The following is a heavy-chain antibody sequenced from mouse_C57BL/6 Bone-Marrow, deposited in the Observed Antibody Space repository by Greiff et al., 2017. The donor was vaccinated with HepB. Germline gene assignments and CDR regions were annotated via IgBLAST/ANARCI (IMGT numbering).Heavy chain of an antibody. J-gene: IGHJ2*01. CDR3: AKHNYDYNGAYFDY. CDR1: GYSLTSYG. CDR2: IRGGRGT. D-gene: IGHD2-4*01. Sequence: VQRVESGPGLVAPSQSLSITCTVSGYSLTSYGIDWVRQPPGKGLEWLGVIRGGRGTNKNYALMSRLSISKDNTKSKIVLKINSLQTDDTAMYYCAKHNYDYNGAYFDYWGQGTTLTVSS. V-gene: IGHV2-9*01.